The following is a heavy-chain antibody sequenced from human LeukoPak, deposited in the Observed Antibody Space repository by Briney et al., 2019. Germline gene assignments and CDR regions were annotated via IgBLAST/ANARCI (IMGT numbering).Heavy chain of an antibody. D-gene: IGHD6-13*01. V-gene: IGHV4-59*01. Sequence: PSETLSLTCTVSGGSISSYYWSWIRQPPGKGLEWIGYIYYSGSTNYNPSLKSRVTISVDTSKNQFSVKLSSVTAADTAVYYCARDYIAAPGYFDLWGRGTLVTVSS. CDR2: IYYSGST. CDR1: GGSISSYY. J-gene: IGHJ2*01. CDR3: ARDYIAAPGYFDL.